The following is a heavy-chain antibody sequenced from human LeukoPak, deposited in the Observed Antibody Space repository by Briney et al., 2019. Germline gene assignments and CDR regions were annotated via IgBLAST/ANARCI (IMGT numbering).Heavy chain of an antibody. CDR3: TKGQGNDWFDP. D-gene: IGHD4-23*01. V-gene: IGHV3-23*01. Sequence: QPGGSLHLSCAASGFTFSSYAMSGGRRAPGKGLEGVSVITGSGGSTFYADSVEGRFTISRDNSKNTLYLQMNSLRADDTALYYCTKGQGNDWFDPWGQGTLVTASS. CDR2: ITGSGGST. J-gene: IGHJ5*02. CDR1: GFTFSSYA.